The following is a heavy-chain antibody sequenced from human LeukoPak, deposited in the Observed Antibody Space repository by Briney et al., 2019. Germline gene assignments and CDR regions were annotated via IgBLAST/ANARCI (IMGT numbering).Heavy chain of an antibody. CDR3: ARDRGFYYGPEEIGGMDV. J-gene: IGHJ6*02. CDR2: IYSGGST. V-gene: IGHV3-66*01. D-gene: IGHD3-10*01. Sequence: GGSLRLSCAASGFTFSSNYMSWVRQAPGKGLEWVSVIYSGGSTYYADSVKGRFTISRDNSKNTLYLQMNSLRAEDTAVYYCARDRGFYYGPEEIGGMDVWGQGTTVTVSS. CDR1: GFTFSSNY.